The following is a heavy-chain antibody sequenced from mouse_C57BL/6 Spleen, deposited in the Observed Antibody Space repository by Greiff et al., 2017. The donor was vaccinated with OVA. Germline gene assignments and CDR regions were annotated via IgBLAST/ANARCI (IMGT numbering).Heavy chain of an antibody. CDR2: ILPGSGST. CDR1: GYTFTGYW. D-gene: IGHD1-1*01. V-gene: IGHV1-9*01. Sequence: QVQLQQSGAELMKPGASVKLSCKATGYTFTGYWIEWVKQRPGHGLEWIGEILPGSGSTNYNEKFKGKATFTADTSSNTADMQLSSLTTEDSAIYYCARRPDYGSSDGDYFDYWGQGTTLTVSS. CDR3: ARRPDYGSSDGDYFDY. J-gene: IGHJ2*01.